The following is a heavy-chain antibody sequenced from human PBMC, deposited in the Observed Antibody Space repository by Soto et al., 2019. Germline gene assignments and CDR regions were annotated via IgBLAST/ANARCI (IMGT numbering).Heavy chain of an antibody. CDR3: ATPDGVTPPDITMVRLRDHNYYYYGMDV. CDR2: IIPIFGTA. V-gene: IGHV1-69*06. D-gene: IGHD3-10*01. Sequence: SVKVSCKASGGTFSSYAISWVRQAPGQGLEWMGGIIPIFGTANYAQKFQGRVTITADKSASTAYMELSSLRSEDTAVYYCATPDGVTPPDITMVRLRDHNYYYYGMDVWGQGTTVTVSS. J-gene: IGHJ6*02. CDR1: GGTFSSYA.